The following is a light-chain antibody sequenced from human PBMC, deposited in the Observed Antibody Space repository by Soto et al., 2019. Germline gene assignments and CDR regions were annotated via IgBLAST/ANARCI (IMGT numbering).Light chain of an antibody. CDR1: SRDVGGYNY. Sequence: QSALAQPASVSGSPGQSITISCAGTSRDVGGYNYVSWYQQYPGKAPKLIIYEVTYRPSGVSNRFSGSKSGNTASLTISGLQAEDEADYYCNSQTSSGIRVFGTGTKVTVL. J-gene: IGLJ1*01. CDR2: EVT. CDR3: NSQTSSGIRV. V-gene: IGLV2-14*01.